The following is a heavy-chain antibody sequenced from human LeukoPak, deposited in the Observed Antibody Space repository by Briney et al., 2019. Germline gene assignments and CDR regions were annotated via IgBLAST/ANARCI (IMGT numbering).Heavy chain of an antibody. CDR3: ARGWGNELWLYV. CDR2: ISGTSSFT. J-gene: IGHJ6*04. V-gene: IGHV3-11*06. Sequence: GGSLRLSCAASGFTFSDYYMNWIRQAPGKGLEWLSYISGTSSFTNYADSVKGRFTISRDNAKNSLYLQMNSLRAEDTAVYYCARGWGNELWLYVWGKGTTVTVSS. D-gene: IGHD3-10*01. CDR1: GFTFSDYY.